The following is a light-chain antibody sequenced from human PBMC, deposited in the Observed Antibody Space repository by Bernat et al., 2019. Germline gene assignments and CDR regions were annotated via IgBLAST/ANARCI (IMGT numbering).Light chain of an antibody. CDR3: HQYNNWPQT. CDR2: DTS. V-gene: IGKV3-15*01. J-gene: IGKJ1*01. CDR1: QRFLYN. Sequence: IVMTQSPATLSLSPGERATLSCRASQRFLYNLAWYQQKPGRAPRLLIFDTSTRATGVPARFSGSRSGAEFTLTISSLQSEDFVVYYCHQYNNWPQTFGQGTKVEI.